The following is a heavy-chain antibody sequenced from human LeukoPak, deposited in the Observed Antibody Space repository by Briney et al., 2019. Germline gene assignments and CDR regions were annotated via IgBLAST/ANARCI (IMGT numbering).Heavy chain of an antibody. J-gene: IGHJ5*02. CDR3: ARATIFGWFDP. CDR2: ISSSSSYI. D-gene: IGHD3-9*01. V-gene: IGHV3-21*01. CDR1: GFTFSSYS. Sequence: PGGSLRLSCAASGFTFSSYSMNWVRQAPGKWMEWVSSISSSSSYIYYADSVKGRFTISRDNAKNSLYLQMNSLRAEDTAVYYCARATIFGWFDPWGQGTLVTVSS.